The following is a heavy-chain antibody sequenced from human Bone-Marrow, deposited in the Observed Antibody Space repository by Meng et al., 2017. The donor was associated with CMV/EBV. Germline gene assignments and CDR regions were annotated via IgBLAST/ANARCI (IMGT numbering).Heavy chain of an antibody. CDR1: AISFSDYW. CDR3: ARVMVWSGYYSYYYYYYGMDV. D-gene: IGHD3-3*01. CDR2: IGQDGSEK. V-gene: IGHV3-7*01. J-gene: IGHJ6*02. Sequence: ETLSLTCAASAISFSDYWMSWVRQAPGKGLEWVANIGQDGSEKNYVESVKGRFTISRDNAKNSLYLQMNSLRAGDMGVYYCARVMVWSGYYSYYYYYYGMDVWGQGTTVTVSS.